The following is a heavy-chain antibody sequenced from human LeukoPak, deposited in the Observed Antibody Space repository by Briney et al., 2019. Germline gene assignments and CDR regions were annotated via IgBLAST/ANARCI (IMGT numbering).Heavy chain of an antibody. CDR2: ISSSSSTI. CDR1: GFTFSSYS. D-gene: IGHD2-2*01. J-gene: IGHJ5*02. V-gene: IGHV3-48*02. Sequence: SGGSLRLSCAASGFTFSSYSMNWVRQAPGKGLEWVSYISSSSSTIYYADSVKGRFTISRDNAKNSLYLQMNSLRDEDTAVYYCARGWVVPAAQSKNNWFDPWGQGTLVTVSS. CDR3: ARGWVVPAAQSKNNWFDP.